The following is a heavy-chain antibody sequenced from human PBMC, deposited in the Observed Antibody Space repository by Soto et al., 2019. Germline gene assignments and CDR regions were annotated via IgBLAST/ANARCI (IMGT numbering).Heavy chain of an antibody. J-gene: IGHJ4*02. CDR2: ISYDGSNK. Sequence: GGSLRLSCAASGFTFSSYGMHWVRQAPGKGLEWVAVISYDGSNKYYADSVKGRFTISRDNSKNTLYLQMNSLRAEDTAVYYCAKGHDYSNPGVDYWGQGTLVTVSS. CDR3: AKGHDYSNPGVDY. V-gene: IGHV3-30*18. D-gene: IGHD4-4*01. CDR1: GFTFSSYG.